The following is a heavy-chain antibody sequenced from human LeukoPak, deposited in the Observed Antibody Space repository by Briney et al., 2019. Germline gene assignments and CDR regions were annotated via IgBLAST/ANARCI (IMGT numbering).Heavy chain of an antibody. CDR1: GVTFSSYG. CDR2: ISYDGSNK. J-gene: IGHJ4*02. D-gene: IGHD6-19*01. V-gene: IGHV3-30*18. Sequence: GGSLRLSCAASGVTFSSYGIHWVRQAPGKGLEWVAVISYDGSNKYYVDSVKGRFTISRDNSKNTLYLQMNSLRDEDTAVYYCAKDRGEQWLVTSFDYWGQGTLVTVSS. CDR3: AKDRGEQWLVTSFDY.